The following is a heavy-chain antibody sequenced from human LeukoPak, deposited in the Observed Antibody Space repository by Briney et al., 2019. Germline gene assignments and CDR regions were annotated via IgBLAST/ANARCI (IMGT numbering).Heavy chain of an antibody. CDR2: IHFSGST. D-gene: IGHD2-21*02. Sequence: PSETLSLTCSVSGGSITNYYWSWIRQPPGKGLEWIAYIHFSGSTNINPSLKSRVTMSLDTSKHHFSLALTSVAPADTAVYYCARTYCGGDCFLGNWYFDLWGRGTLITVSS. J-gene: IGHJ2*01. CDR3: ARTYCGGDCFLGNWYFDL. CDR1: GGSITNYY. V-gene: IGHV4-4*09.